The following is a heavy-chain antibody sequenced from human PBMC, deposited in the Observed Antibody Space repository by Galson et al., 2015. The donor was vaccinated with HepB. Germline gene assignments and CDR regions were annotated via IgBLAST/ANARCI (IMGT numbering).Heavy chain of an antibody. V-gene: IGHV3-11*06. J-gene: IGHJ5*02. CDR2: INPSGSYA. CDR1: GVTFKDPA. D-gene: IGHD3-16*01. Sequence: SLRLSCAGSGVTFKDPAVSWIRQAPGKGLEWVSFINPSGSYAKYADSVKGRFTISRDNAENSVYLQMNSLRAEDTAIYYCAREYYANPDHWGQGTQVTVSS. CDR3: AREYYANPDH.